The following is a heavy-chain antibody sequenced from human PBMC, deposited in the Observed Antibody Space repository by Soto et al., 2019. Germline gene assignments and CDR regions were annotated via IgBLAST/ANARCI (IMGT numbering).Heavy chain of an antibody. CDR2: ISHDGNKM. CDR3: ARTAAAGFKVPRLDY. CDR1: GFIFNSYS. J-gene: IGHJ4*02. V-gene: IGHV3-30*04. Sequence: QVQLVESGGGAVQPGRSLRLACAASGFIFNSYSMYWVRQAPGKGLEWVAVISHDGNKMYYADSVKGRFTISRDNSKNTVYLQLNTLRTDDTALYYCARTAAAGFKVPRLDYWGQGTRVTVSS. D-gene: IGHD6-13*01.